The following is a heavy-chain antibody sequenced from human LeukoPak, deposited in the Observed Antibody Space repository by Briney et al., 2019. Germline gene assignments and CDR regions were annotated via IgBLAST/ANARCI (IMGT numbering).Heavy chain of an antibody. J-gene: IGHJ6*03. Sequence: ASVKVSCKASGYTFTSYDINWVRQAPGQGLEWMGWMNPNSGNTGYAQKFQGRATMTRNTSISTAYMELSSLRSEDTAVYYCARGHRGYCSGGSCRKNYYYYYMDVWGKGTTVTVS. CDR2: MNPNSGNT. CDR1: GYTFTSYD. CDR3: ARGHRGYCSGGSCRKNYYYYYMDV. V-gene: IGHV1-8*01. D-gene: IGHD2-15*01.